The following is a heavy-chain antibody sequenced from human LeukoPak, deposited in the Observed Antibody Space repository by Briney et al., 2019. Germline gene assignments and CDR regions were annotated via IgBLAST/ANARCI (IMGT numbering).Heavy chain of an antibody. V-gene: IGHV3-21*01. Sequence: GGSLRLSCAASGFTFGSYSMNWVRQAPGKGLEWVSSISSSSSYIYYADSVKGRFTISRDNAKNSLYLQMNSLRAEDTAVYYCARHKVGATEPDGAFDIWGQGTMVTVSS. CDR1: GFTFGSYS. CDR3: ARHKVGATEPDGAFDI. CDR2: ISSSSSYI. J-gene: IGHJ3*02. D-gene: IGHD1-26*01.